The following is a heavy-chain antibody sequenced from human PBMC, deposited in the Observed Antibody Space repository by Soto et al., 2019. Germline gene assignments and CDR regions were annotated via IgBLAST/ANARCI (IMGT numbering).Heavy chain of an antibody. D-gene: IGHD2-21*02. V-gene: IGHV3-48*02. Sequence: PGGSLRLSCAASGFTFSSYSMNWVRQAPGKGLEWVSYISSSSSTIYYADSVKGRFTISRDNAKNSLYLQMNSLRDEDTAVYYCARRIYCGGDCYLIYGMDVWGQGTTVTVSS. CDR1: GFTFSSYS. CDR3: ARRIYCGGDCYLIYGMDV. J-gene: IGHJ6*02. CDR2: ISSSSSTI.